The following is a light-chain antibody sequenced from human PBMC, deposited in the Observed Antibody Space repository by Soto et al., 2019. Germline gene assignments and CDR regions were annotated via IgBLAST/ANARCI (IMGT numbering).Light chain of an antibody. CDR3: QQYGSSPWT. Sequence: EIVLTQSPCTLSLSPGERATLSCRASQSVSSSYLAWYQQKPGQAPRPLIYGASSRAIGIPDRFSGSGSGTDFTLTISRLEPEDFAVYYCQQYGSSPWTFSQGTKVEIK. V-gene: IGKV3-20*01. CDR2: GAS. CDR1: QSVSSSY. J-gene: IGKJ1*01.